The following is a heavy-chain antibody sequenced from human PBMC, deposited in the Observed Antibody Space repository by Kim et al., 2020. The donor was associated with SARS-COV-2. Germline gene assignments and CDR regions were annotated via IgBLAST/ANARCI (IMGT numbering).Heavy chain of an antibody. D-gene: IGHD2-15*01. CDR1: RYSFTSYW. J-gene: IGHJ3*02. Sequence: GESLKISCKGSRYSFTSYWIGWVRQMPGKGLEWMGIIYPGDSDTRYSPSFQGQVTISADKSISTAYLQWSSLKASDTAMYYCARRGGDCSGGSCYFRGAFDIWGQGTMVTVSS. V-gene: IGHV5-51*01. CDR3: ARRGGDCSGGSCYFRGAFDI. CDR2: IYPGDSDT.